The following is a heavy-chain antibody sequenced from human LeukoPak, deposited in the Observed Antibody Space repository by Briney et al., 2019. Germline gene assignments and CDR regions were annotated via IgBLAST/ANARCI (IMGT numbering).Heavy chain of an antibody. CDR1: GFTFSSYA. CDR2: ISLNGGDT. CDR3: ARDPTTRSNRAQFYSDY. J-gene: IGHJ4*02. Sequence: GGSLRLSCAASGFTFSSYAMSWVRQAPGKGLEWVAVISLNGGDTNYAGSVKGRFTISRDNSKNTLYLQMNSLRAEDTAVYYCARDPTTRSNRAQFYSDYWGQGTLVIVSS. D-gene: IGHD4-17*01. V-gene: IGHV3-30*04.